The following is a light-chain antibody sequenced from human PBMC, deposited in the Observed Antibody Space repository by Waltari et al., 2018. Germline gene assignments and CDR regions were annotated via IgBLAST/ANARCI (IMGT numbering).Light chain of an antibody. V-gene: IGKV3-20*01. CDR3: QHYVSLPAT. CDR2: HAS. Sequence: EIVLTQSPDTLSFSPGESATLSCRASQSIGKYLAWYQQKPGQAPRLLIFHASSRSTGIPDRFSGSGFGTDFSLTISRLEPEDFAVYYCQHYVSLPATFGQGTKLDIK. CDR1: QSIGKY. J-gene: IGKJ1*01.